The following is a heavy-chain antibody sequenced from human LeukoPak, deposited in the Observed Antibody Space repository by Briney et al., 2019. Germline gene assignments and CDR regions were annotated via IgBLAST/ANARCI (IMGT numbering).Heavy chain of an antibody. CDR3: AKDITMVRGVSRFDP. Sequence: GGSLRLSCAASGFTLSSYAMSRVHQAPGKGLEWVSAISGSGGSTYYADSVKGRFTISRDNSKNTLYLQMNSLRAEDTAVYYCAKDITMVRGVSRFDPWGQGTLVTVSS. J-gene: IGHJ5*02. V-gene: IGHV3-23*01. CDR1: GFTLSSYA. D-gene: IGHD3-10*01. CDR2: ISGSGGST.